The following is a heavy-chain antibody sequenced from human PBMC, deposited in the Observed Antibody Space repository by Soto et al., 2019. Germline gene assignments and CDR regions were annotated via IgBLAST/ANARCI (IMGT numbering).Heavy chain of an antibody. D-gene: IGHD3-10*01. CDR1: GGSISTSSSF. CDR3: ARHRWGSGSYSGLLDF. Sequence: SETLSLTCSVSGGSISTSSSFWGWIRQPPGKGLEWVGAVHYSGSANYRSSLQSRVTISVDTSQNQCSLRLRSVTAADTAVYYCARHRWGSGSYSGLLDFRGQGALVTVSS. V-gene: IGHV4-39*01. J-gene: IGHJ4*02. CDR2: VHYSGSA.